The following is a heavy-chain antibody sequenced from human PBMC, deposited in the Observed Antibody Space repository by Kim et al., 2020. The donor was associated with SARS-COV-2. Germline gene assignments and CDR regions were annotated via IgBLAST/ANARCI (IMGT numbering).Heavy chain of an antibody. Sequence: ASVKVSCKASGYTFTSYGISWVRQAPGQGLEWMGWISAYNGNTNYAQKLQGRVTMTTDTSTSTAYMELRSLRPNDPPGYYFANQDNCRSTGCYTTYTYYY. J-gene: IGHJ6*01. CDR1: GYTFTSYG. D-gene: IGHD2-2*02. CDR3: ANQDNCRSTGCYTTYTYYY. V-gene: IGHV1-18*01. CDR2: ISAYNGNT.